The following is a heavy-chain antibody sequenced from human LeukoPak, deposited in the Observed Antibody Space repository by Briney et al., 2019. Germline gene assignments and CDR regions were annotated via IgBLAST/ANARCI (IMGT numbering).Heavy chain of an antibody. Sequence: SQTLSLTCTVSGGSVRRGNYYWTWIRQPAGKGLEWIGRIYTSGSTNYNPSLKSRVTMSVDTSKNQISLKLSSVTAADTAMYYCARDWDCSGGSCYFTDGGNSEGFDYWGQGTLVTVSS. CDR1: GGSVRRGNYY. CDR2: IYTSGST. J-gene: IGHJ4*02. D-gene: IGHD2-15*01. CDR3: ARDWDCSGGSCYFTDGGNSEGFDY. V-gene: IGHV4-61*02.